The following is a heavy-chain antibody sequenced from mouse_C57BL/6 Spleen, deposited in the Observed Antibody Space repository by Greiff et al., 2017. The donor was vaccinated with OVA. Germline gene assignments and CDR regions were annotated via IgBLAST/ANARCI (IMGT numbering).Heavy chain of an antibody. CDR3: ARSHSNGAMDY. CDR2: IYPGDGDT. Sequence: QVQLKESGPELVKPGASVKISCKASGYAFSSSWMNWVKQRPGKGLEWIGRIYPGDGDTNYNGKFKGKATLTADKSSSTAYMQLSNLTSEDSAVYFCARSHSNGAMDYWGQGTSVTVSS. V-gene: IGHV1-82*01. D-gene: IGHD2-5*01. J-gene: IGHJ4*01. CDR1: GYAFSSSW.